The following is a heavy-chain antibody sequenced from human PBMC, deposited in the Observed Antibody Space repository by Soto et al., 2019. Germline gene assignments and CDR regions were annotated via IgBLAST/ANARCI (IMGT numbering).Heavy chain of an antibody. J-gene: IGHJ6*02. Sequence: GGSLRLSCAASGFTVSSYSINWVRQAPGKGLEWVSSISSSSSYIYYADSVKGRFTISRDNAKNSLYLQMNSLRAEDRAVYYCARSGIVVVVADNYYYYGMDVWRQRTTVPVSS. CDR3: ARSGIVVVVADNYYYYGMDV. CDR2: ISSSSSYI. D-gene: IGHD2-15*01. CDR1: GFTVSSYS. V-gene: IGHV3-21*01.